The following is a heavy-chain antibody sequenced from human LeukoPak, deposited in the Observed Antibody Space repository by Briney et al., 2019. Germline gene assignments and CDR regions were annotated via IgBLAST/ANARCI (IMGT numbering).Heavy chain of an antibody. J-gene: IGHJ4*02. CDR1: GFTFSGHN. Sequence: PGGSLRLSCAASGFTFSGHNVNWVRQAPGKGLEWISFVSISSGTIYYADSVNGRFRISRDNAKNSLDLEMNSLRVEDTAVYYCARAMSTFGGVRNYFDSWGQGTLVTVSS. V-gene: IGHV3-48*04. CDR2: VSISSGTI. CDR3: ARAMSTFGGVRNYFDS. D-gene: IGHD3-16*01.